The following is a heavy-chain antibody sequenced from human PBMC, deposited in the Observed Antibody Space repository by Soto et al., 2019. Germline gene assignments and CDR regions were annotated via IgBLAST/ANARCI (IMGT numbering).Heavy chain of an antibody. V-gene: IGHV4-34*01. CDR2: INHSGST. CDR1: GGSFSGYY. Sequence: QVQLQQWGAGLLKPSETLSLTCAVYGGSFSGYYWSWIRQPPGKGLEWIGEINHSGSTNYNPSLKSRVTISVDTSTNQFSLKLSSVTAADTAVYYCARAGVGATVVTGTVLDYYYYGMDVWGQGTTVTVSS. D-gene: IGHD1-26*01. CDR3: ARAGVGATVVTGTVLDYYYYGMDV. J-gene: IGHJ6*02.